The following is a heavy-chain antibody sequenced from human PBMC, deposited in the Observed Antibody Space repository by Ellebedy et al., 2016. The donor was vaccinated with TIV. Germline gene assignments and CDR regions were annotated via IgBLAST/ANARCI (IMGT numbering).Heavy chain of an antibody. CDR1: GGSISSYY. CDR2: IYYSGST. V-gene: IGHV4-59*12. D-gene: IGHD3-22*01. J-gene: IGHJ5*02. Sequence: SETLSLXXTVSGGSISSYYWSWIRQPPGKGLEWIGYIYYSGSTNYNPSLKSRVTISVDTSKNQFSLKLSSVTAADTAVYYCAREGFDSSGYYSSWGQGTLVTVSS. CDR3: AREGFDSSGYYSS.